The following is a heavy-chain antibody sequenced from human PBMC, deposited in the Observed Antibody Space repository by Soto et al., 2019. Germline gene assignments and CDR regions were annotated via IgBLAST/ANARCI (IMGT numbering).Heavy chain of an antibody. CDR1: GFTFSSYA. J-gene: IGHJ4*02. CDR3: AKARAQYYDFWSGYPVDY. Sequence: GESLRLSCAASGFTFSSYAMSWVRQAPGKGLEWVSAISGSGGSTYYADSVKGRFTISRDNSKNTLYLQMNSLRAEDTAVYYCAKARAQYYDFWSGYPVDYWGQGP. CDR2: ISGSGGST. D-gene: IGHD3-3*01. V-gene: IGHV3-23*01.